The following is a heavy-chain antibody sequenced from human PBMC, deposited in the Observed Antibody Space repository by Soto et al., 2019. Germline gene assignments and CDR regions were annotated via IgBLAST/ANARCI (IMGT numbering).Heavy chain of an antibody. V-gene: IGHV1-8*01. Sequence: GASVKVSCKASGYTFTSYDINWVRQATGQGLEYLGWMNPNSGNTGYVQKFQGRVTMTRDTSASTAYMELSSLRSEDTAVYYCTSSSEWDYWGQGTLVTVSS. D-gene: IGHD2-8*01. J-gene: IGHJ4*02. CDR1: GYTFTSYD. CDR3: TSSSEWDY. CDR2: MNPNSGNT.